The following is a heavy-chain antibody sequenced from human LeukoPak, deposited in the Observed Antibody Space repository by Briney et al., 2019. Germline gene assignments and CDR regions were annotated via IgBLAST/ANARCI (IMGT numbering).Heavy chain of an antibody. J-gene: IGHJ4*02. V-gene: IGHV3-30*02. CDR1: GFTFSSYG. Sequence: PEGSLRLSCAASGFTFSSYGMHWVRQAPGKGLEWVAFIRYDGSNKYYADSVKGRFTISRDNSKNTLYLQMNSLRAEDTAVYYCAKAAEITMVRGVIAYWGQGTLVTVSS. CDR2: IRYDGSNK. CDR3: AKAAEITMVRGVIAY. D-gene: IGHD3-10*01.